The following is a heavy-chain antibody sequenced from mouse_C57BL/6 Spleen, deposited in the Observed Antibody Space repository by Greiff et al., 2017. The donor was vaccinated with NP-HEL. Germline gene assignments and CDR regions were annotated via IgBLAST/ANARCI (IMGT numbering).Heavy chain of an antibody. CDR1: GFTFSDYG. J-gene: IGHJ4*01. Sequence: EVMLVESGGGLVKPGGSLKLSCAASGFTFSDYGMHWVRQAPEKGLEWVAYISSGSSTIYYADTVKGRFTISRDNAKNTLFLQMTSLRSEDTAMYYCARKVPLLGGAMDYWGQGTSVTVSS. V-gene: IGHV5-17*01. CDR2: ISSGSSTI. CDR3: ARKVPLLGGAMDY. D-gene: IGHD2-10*01.